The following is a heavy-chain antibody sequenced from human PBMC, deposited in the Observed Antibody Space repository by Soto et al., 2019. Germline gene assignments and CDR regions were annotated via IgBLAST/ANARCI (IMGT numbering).Heavy chain of an antibody. Sequence: GGSLRLSCVASGFTFSDHHMDWVRQPAGKGLEWVGRARNGAHSYTTAYAASVEGRFAISRDDLKNTLSLQMNNLKSEDTAMYFCARLMGTSFDLWGPGVLVTVS. D-gene: IGHD2-8*01. CDR1: GFTFSDHH. V-gene: IGHV3-72*01. J-gene: IGHJ4*02. CDR3: ARLMGTSFDL. CDR2: ARNGAHSYTT.